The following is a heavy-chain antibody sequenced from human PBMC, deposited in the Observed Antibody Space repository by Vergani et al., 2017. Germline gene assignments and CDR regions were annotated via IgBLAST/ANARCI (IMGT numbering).Heavy chain of an antibody. J-gene: IGHJ4*02. CDR3: AKDYNIMGALHY. Sequence: EVQMVESGGGLVKPGGSLRLSCAASGFIFSDHYMDWVRQAPGKGLEWVSTITYNGGRTYYADSVTGRFTISRDNSKNTLFLQLKTLRAEDTGVYYCAKDYNIMGALHYWGQGTLVAVSS. V-gene: IGHV3-23*04. D-gene: IGHD5-12*01. CDR2: ITYNGGRT. CDR1: GFIFSDHY.